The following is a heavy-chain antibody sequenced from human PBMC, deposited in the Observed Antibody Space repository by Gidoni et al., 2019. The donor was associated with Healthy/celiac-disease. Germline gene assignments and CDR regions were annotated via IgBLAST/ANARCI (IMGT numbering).Heavy chain of an antibody. Sequence: EVQLVESGGGLVKPGGSLRLSCAASGFPFSSYSMNWVRQAPGKGLEWVSSISSGSSYIYYADSVKGRFTISRDNAKNSLYLQMNSLRAEDTAVYYCARRYSSSSEYYYYGMDVWGQGTTVTVSS. CDR1: GFPFSSYS. CDR3: ARRYSSSSEYYYYGMDV. CDR2: ISSGSSYI. D-gene: IGHD6-6*01. J-gene: IGHJ6*02. V-gene: IGHV3-21*01.